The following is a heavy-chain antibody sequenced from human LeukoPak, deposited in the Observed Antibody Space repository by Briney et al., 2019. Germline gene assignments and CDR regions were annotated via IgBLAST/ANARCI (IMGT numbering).Heavy chain of an antibody. CDR2: IYYSGSS. CDR3: ARTEYYFDH. J-gene: IGHJ4*02. D-gene: IGHD3-10*01. V-gene: IGHV4-59*01. Sequence: SETLSLTCTVSSGSISSYYWSWIRQPPGKGLGWIGYIYYSGSSNYNPSLKSRVTMSVDTSKKQFSLRVSSVTAADTAVYYCARTEYYFDHWGQGTLVTVSS. CDR1: SGSISSYY.